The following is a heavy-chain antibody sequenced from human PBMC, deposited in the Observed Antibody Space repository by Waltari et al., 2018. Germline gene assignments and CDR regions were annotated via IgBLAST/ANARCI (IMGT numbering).Heavy chain of an antibody. CDR3: ARDPSYDFWSGYSDANAFDI. CDR1: GGTFSSYA. Sequence: QVQLVQSGAEVKKPGSSVKVSCKASGGTFSSYAISWVRQAPGQGLEWMGGSIPIFGTANYAQKFQGRVTITADESTSTAYMELSSLRSEDTAVYYCARDPSYDFWSGYSDANAFDIWGQGTMVTVSS. J-gene: IGHJ3*02. CDR2: SIPIFGTA. V-gene: IGHV1-69*01. D-gene: IGHD3-3*01.